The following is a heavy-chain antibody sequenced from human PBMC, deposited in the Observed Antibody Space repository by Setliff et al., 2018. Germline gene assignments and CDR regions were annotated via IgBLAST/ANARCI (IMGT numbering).Heavy chain of an antibody. CDR2: IFSKGST. Sequence: KSSETLSLTCTVSGGPINSGNYYWSWFRQPAGKGLEWIGQIFSKGSTNTNPSLMSRVSISMDTSKNQFSLWLTSVTATDTAVYFCARSVAAAATELWGQGTAVTVSS. CDR1: GGPINSGNYY. D-gene: IGHD6-25*01. V-gene: IGHV4-61*09. J-gene: IGHJ4*02. CDR3: ARSVAAAATEL.